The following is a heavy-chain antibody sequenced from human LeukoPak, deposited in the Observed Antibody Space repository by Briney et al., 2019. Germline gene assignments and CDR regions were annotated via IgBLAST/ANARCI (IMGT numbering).Heavy chain of an antibody. V-gene: IGHV3-11*01. Sequence: GGSLRLSCAASGFTFSDYYMSWIRQAPGKGLEWVSYISSSGSTIYYADSVKGRFTISRDNAKNSLYLQMNSLRAEDTAVYYCARGIRYTIIRGVISPPDYWGQGTLVTVSS. CDR1: GFTFSDYY. CDR3: ARGIRYTIIRGVISPPDY. D-gene: IGHD3-10*01. J-gene: IGHJ4*02. CDR2: ISSSGSTI.